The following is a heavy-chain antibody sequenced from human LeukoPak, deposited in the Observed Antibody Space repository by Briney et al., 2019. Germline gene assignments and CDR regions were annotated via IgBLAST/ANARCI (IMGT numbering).Heavy chain of an antibody. CDR3: TTDPGDYEDY. V-gene: IGHV3-15*01. Sequence: GGSLRLSCAASGFSFTNAWMSWVRQPPGKGLEWVGRIKSKTDGGAADYAAPVKGRFSISRDDSKNTLYLQMSSLKTEDTAVYYCTTDPGDYEDYWGQGTLVTVSS. CDR2: IKSKTDGGAA. CDR1: GFSFTNAW. J-gene: IGHJ4*02. D-gene: IGHD4-17*01.